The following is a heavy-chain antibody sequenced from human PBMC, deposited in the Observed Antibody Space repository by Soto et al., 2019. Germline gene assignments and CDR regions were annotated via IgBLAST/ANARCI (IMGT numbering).Heavy chain of an antibody. J-gene: IGHJ5*02. CDR2: IIPIFGTA. CDR3: AGLTYYYDSSGHNNWFDP. Sequence: GASVKVSCKASGGTFSSYAISWVRQAPGQGLEWMGGIIPIFGTANYAQKFQGRVTITADESTSTAYMELSSLRSEDTAVYYCAGLTYYYDSSGHNNWFDPWGQGTLVTVSS. D-gene: IGHD3-22*01. V-gene: IGHV1-69*13. CDR1: GGTFSSYA.